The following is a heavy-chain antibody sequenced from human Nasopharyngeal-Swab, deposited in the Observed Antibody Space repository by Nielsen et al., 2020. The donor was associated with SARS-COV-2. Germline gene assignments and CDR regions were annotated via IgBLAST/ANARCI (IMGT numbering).Heavy chain of an antibody. V-gene: IGHV3-49*04. D-gene: IGHD2-15*01. CDR3: TRCGGGCYSGRDY. CDR2: IRSKAYGGTP. Sequence: GESLKISCTASGFTFGDYAMSCVRQAPGKGLEWVGFIRSKAYGGTPEYAASVKGRFTMSRDDSKSIAYLQMNSLKTEDTAMYYCTRCGGGCYSGRDYWGQGTLVTVSS. CDR1: GFTFGDYA. J-gene: IGHJ4*02.